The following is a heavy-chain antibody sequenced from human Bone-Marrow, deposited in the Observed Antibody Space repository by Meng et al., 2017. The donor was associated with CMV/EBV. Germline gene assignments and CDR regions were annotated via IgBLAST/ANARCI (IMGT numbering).Heavy chain of an antibody. CDR2: VDPEDGET. V-gene: IGHV1-69-2*01. CDR1: GGTFSSYT. CDR3: AIGLYSSSWYPRAFDI. Sequence: ASVKVSCKASGGTFSSYTISWVRQAPGKGLEWMGLVDPEDGETIYAEKFQGRVTITADTSTDTAYMELSSLRSEDTAVYYCAIGLYSSSWYPRAFDIWGQGTMVTVSS. D-gene: IGHD6-13*01. J-gene: IGHJ3*02.